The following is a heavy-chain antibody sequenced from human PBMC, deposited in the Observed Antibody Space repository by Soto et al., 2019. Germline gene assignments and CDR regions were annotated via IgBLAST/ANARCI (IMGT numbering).Heavy chain of an antibody. Sequence: LSLTCTVSFGSISGSYWSWIRQSPGGGLEWMGYIYSSGTTKYNPSLKSRVTLSLDTSKNQFSLKLTSVTAADTAVYFCARDQQFCTGNSCYADNWFDPWGQGTLVTVSS. V-gene: IGHV4-59*01. D-gene: IGHD5-12*01. CDR3: ARDQQFCTGNSCYADNWFDP. CDR2: IYSSGTT. J-gene: IGHJ5*02. CDR1: FGSISGSY.